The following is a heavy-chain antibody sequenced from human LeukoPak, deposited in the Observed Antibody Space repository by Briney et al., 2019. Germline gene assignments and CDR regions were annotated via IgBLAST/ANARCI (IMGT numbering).Heavy chain of an antibody. Sequence: GGSLRLSCAASGFTFSSYGMHWVRQAPGKGLEWVAFIRYDGSNKYYADSVKGRFTISRDNSRNTLYLQMNSLRAEDTAVYYCAKDSEGDLQWDYFDYWGQGTLVTVSS. CDR1: GFTFSSYG. CDR3: AKDSEGDLQWDYFDY. CDR2: IRYDGSNK. J-gene: IGHJ4*02. V-gene: IGHV3-30*02. D-gene: IGHD4-11*01.